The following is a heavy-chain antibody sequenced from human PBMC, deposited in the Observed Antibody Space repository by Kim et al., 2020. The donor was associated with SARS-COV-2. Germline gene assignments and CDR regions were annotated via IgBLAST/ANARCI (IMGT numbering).Heavy chain of an antibody. Sequence: IYYSGSTNYNPSLKSRVTISVDTSKNQFSLKLSSVTAADTAVYYCASHDYWGQGTLVTVSS. CDR2: IYYSGST. CDR3: ASHDY. J-gene: IGHJ4*02. V-gene: IGHV4-59*08.